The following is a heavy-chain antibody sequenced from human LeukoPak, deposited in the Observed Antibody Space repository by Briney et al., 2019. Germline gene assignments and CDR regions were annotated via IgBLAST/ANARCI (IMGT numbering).Heavy chain of an antibody. CDR2: ISGSGGST. CDR1: GFTFSSYA. J-gene: IGHJ6*04. V-gene: IGHV3-23*01. Sequence: GGSLRLSCAASGFTFSSYAMSWVRQAPGKGLEWVSAISGSGGSTYYADSVKGRFAISRDNAKNSLYLQMNSLRAEDTAVYYCAELGITMIGGVWGKGTTVTISS. D-gene: IGHD3-10*02. CDR3: AELGITMIGGV.